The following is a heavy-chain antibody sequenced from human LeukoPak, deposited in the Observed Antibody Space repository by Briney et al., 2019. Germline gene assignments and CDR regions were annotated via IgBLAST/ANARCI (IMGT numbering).Heavy chain of an antibody. CDR2: IVVGSGNT. CDR3: ARDPDCSSTSCYTGGWFDP. D-gene: IGHD2-2*02. V-gene: IGHV1-58*02. Sequence: TSVKVSCKASGFTFTSSAMQWVRQARGQRLEWIGWIVVGSGNTNYAQKFQERVTITRDMSTSTAYMELSSLRSEDTAVYYCARDPDCSSTSCYTGGWFDPWGQGTLVTVSS. CDR1: GFTFTSSA. J-gene: IGHJ5*02.